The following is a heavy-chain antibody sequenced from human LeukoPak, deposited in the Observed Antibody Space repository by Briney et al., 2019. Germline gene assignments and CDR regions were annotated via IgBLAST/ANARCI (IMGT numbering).Heavy chain of an antibody. CDR1: GFSFSSSG. D-gene: IGHD2-15*01. V-gene: IGHV3-21*01. Sequence: PGGSLRLSCAASGFSFSSSGMNWVRQAPGKGLEWVSSISYSSGHKYYADSVKGRFTVSRDNAQNSLYLHMNNLRVEDTAFYYCARVEEGYCSGGSCFAGHHWGQGTLVTVSA. J-gene: IGHJ5*02. CDR2: ISYSSGHK. CDR3: ARVEEGYCSGGSCFAGHH.